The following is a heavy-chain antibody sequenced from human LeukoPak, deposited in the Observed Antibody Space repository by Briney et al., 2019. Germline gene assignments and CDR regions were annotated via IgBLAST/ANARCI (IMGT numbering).Heavy chain of an antibody. V-gene: IGHV1-2*02. CDR3: ARDRPTYSSESDS. D-gene: IGHD6-19*01. Sequence: ASVKVSCKASGYTFTGYHIHWVRQAPGQGLEWMGWINPNTGGTNCAQNFQDTVTVNRDTSINTAYMELSRLRSDDTTTYYCARDRPTYSSESDSWGQGTLVTVSS. J-gene: IGHJ5*01. CDR1: GYTFTGYH. CDR2: INPNTGGT.